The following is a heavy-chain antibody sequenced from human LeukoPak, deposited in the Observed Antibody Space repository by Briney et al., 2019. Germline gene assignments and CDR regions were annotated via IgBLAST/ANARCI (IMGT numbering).Heavy chain of an antibody. CDR2: INPNSGGT. D-gene: IGHD3-16*02. J-gene: IGHJ5*02. V-gene: IGHV1-2*02. CDR3: ARPRGGLRLGELSP. CDR1: GYTCTGYY. Sequence: ASVKVSCKASGYTCTGYYMHWVRQAPGQGLEWMGWINPNSGGTNYAQKFQGRVTMTRDTSISTAYMELSRLRSDDTAVYYCARPRGGLRLGELSPWGQGTLVTVSS.